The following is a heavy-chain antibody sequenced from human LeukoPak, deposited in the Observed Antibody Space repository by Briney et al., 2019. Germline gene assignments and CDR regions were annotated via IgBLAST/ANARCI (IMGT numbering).Heavy chain of an antibody. Sequence: PSETLSLTCTVSGGSISSGSYYWSWIRQPAGKGLEWIGRIYTSGSTNYNPSLKSRVTISVDTSKNQFSLKLSSVTAADTAVYYCARDGHYVYSGYLEANDAFDIWGQGTMVTVSS. D-gene: IGHD5-12*01. V-gene: IGHV4-61*02. J-gene: IGHJ3*02. CDR2: IYTSGST. CDR3: ARDGHYVYSGYLEANDAFDI. CDR1: GGSISSGSYY.